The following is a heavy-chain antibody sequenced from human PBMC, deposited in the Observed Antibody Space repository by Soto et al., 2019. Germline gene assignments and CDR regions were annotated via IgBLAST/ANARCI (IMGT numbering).Heavy chain of an antibody. V-gene: IGHV4-34*01. CDR1: GGSFSGYY. CDR3: ARGIAARTKYYYYYMDV. CDR2: INHSGST. J-gene: IGHJ6*03. Sequence: SETLSLTCAVYGGSFSGYYWSWIRQPPGKGLEWIGEINHSGSTNYNPSLKSRVTISVDTSKNQFSLKLSSVTAADTAVYYCARGIAARTKYYYYYMDVWGKGTTVTVSS. D-gene: IGHD6-6*01.